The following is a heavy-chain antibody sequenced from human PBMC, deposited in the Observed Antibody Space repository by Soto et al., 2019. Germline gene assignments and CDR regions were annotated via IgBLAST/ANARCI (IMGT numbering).Heavy chain of an antibody. CDR1: GGYINSYC. J-gene: IGHJ2*01. CDR3: GRARVGDFPYWYFDL. V-gene: IGHV4-59*01. D-gene: IGHD3-10*01. Sequence: PSVTLCLTCAVSGGYINSYCWSWIRQPPGKGLEWIGYIYYSGTTNYNPSLKSRVTISLGTSKNQFSLKLSSVTAADTAVYFWGRARVGDFPYWYFDLWGRGPLVPVSS. CDR2: IYYSGTT.